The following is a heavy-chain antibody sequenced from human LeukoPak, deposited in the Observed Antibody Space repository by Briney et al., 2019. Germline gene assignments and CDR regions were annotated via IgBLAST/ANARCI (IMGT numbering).Heavy chain of an antibody. CDR1: GFTFSSYG. CDR2: IWYDGSNK. Sequence: GGSLRLSCAASGFTFSSYGMHWVRQAPGKGLEWVAVIWYDGSNKYYADSVKGRFTISRDNSKNTLYLQMNNLRAEDTAVYYCARDGYYYDSSGYYPFDYWGQGTLVTVSS. D-gene: IGHD3-22*01. V-gene: IGHV3-33*01. CDR3: ARDGYYYDSSGYYPFDY. J-gene: IGHJ4*02.